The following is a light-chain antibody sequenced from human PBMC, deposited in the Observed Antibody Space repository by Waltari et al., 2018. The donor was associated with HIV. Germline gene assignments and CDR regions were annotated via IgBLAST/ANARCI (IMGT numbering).Light chain of an antibody. Sequence: SVLTQPPSASGTPGQRVTISCSGSTSNIGSNDVFWYQHLPGAAPKLLIHRNKQRAPGVPDRCSGSTAGTSASLAISGLRSEDEADYYCGAWDDSLRGVVFGGGTKVAAL. J-gene: IGLJ2*01. CDR3: GAWDDSLRGVV. V-gene: IGLV1-47*01. CDR2: RNK. CDR1: TSNIGSND.